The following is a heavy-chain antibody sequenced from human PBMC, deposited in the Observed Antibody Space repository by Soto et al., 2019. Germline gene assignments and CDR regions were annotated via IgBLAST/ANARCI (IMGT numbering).Heavy chain of an antibody. Sequence: QVQLQESGPGLVKPSGTLSLTCAVSGGSISSSNWWSWVRQPPGKGLEWIGEIYHSGSTNYNPSLKSRVTLSVDKSKTQFSLKLSSVTAADTAVYYCARREADYDSSGYYYVGYYYYGMDVWGQGTTVTVSS. CDR1: GGSISSSNW. CDR2: IYHSGST. V-gene: IGHV4-4*02. D-gene: IGHD3-22*01. J-gene: IGHJ6*02. CDR3: ARREADYDSSGYYYVGYYYYGMDV.